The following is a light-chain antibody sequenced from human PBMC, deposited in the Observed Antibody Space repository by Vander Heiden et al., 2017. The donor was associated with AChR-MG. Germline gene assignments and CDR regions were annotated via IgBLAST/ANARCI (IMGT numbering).Light chain of an antibody. CDR2: VNN. CDR1: SLRSYY. J-gene: IGLJ2*01. V-gene: IGLV3-19*01. Sequence: SSELTQDPAVSVALGQTVRITCQGDSLRSYYASWYQQKPGQAPVLVIVVNNNRPSGIPDRFSGSSSGNTASLTITGAQAEDEADDYCYYRDSSGNHLHVVFGGGTKLTVL. CDR3: YYRDSSGNHLHVV.